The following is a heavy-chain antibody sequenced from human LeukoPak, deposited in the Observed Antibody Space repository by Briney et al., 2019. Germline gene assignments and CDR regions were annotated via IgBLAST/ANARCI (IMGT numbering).Heavy chain of an antibody. D-gene: IGHD5-24*01. CDR3: ARIENYIPEDWFDP. CDR1: GGSISSGGYY. Sequence: PSETLSLTCTVSGGSISSGGYYWGWVRQSPGSGLEWIGSIDSSGRPHYRGRVTIFPDASRNQFSLHLNSVTAADTAVYYCARIENYIPEDWFDPWGQGTLVTVSS. CDR2: IDSSGRP. V-gene: IGHV4-39*01. J-gene: IGHJ5*02.